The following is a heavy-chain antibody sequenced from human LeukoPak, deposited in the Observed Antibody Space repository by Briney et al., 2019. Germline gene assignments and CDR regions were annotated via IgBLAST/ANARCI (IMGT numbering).Heavy chain of an antibody. CDR3: AGDPLVDTAMFPDY. J-gene: IGHJ4*02. CDR2: INAGNGNT. D-gene: IGHD5-18*01. CDR1: GYTFTSYA. V-gene: IGHV1-3*01. Sequence: ASVKVSCKASGYTFTSYAMHWVRQAPGQRLEWMGWINAGNGNTKYSQKFQGRVTITRDTSASTAYMELSSLRSEDTAVYYCAGDPLVDTAMFPDYWGQGTLVTVSS.